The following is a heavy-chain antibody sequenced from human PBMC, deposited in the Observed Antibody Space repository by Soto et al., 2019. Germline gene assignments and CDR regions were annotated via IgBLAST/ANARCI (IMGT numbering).Heavy chain of an antibody. J-gene: IGHJ4*02. D-gene: IGHD3-22*01. Sequence: SETLSLTCTVSGGSVSSGSYYWSWIRQPPGKGLEWIGYIYYSGSTNYNPSLKSRVTISVDTSKNQFSLKLSSVTAADTAVYYCARDPRGYYGSSGPFDYWGQGTLVTVSS. V-gene: IGHV4-61*01. CDR1: GGSVSSGSYY. CDR3: ARDPRGYYGSSGPFDY. CDR2: IYYSGST.